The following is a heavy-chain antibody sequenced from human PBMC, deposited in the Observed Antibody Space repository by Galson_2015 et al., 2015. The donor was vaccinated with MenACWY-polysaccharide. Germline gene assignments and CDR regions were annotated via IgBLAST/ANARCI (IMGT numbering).Heavy chain of an antibody. Sequence: SLRLSCAASGFTFSSYAMNWVRQAPGKGLEWVSTISGGGDRTNYADSVKGRFTISRDNSKNTLYLQMNSLRAEDTAVYICAKRGVYGSGTFYTNNWFDPWGQGTLVTVSS. CDR1: GFTFSSYA. CDR2: ISGGGDRT. D-gene: IGHD3-10*01. V-gene: IGHV3-23*01. CDR3: AKRGVYGSGTFYTNNWFDP. J-gene: IGHJ5*02.